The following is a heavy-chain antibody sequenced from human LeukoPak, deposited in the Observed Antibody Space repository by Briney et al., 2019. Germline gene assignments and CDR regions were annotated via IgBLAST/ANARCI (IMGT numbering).Heavy chain of an antibody. J-gene: IGHJ4*02. CDR3: ARGKGRARGPYYYDSSGYYYFDY. D-gene: IGHD3-22*01. Sequence: SGTLSLTCDVSGGSVTSTNWWTWVRQPPGKGLEWIGEVHLDGRTNYNPSLKSRLIMSVDLPENHISLRLTSVTAADTAVYYCARGKGRARGPYYYDSSGYYYFDYWGQGTLVTVSS. V-gene: IGHV4-4*02. CDR1: GGSVTSTNW. CDR2: VHLDGRT.